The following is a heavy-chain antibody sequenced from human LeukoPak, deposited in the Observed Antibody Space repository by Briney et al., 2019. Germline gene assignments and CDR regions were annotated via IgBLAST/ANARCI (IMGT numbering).Heavy chain of an antibody. CDR3: AKHYYGSSGYAGL. J-gene: IGHJ4*02. V-gene: IGHV4-59*08. D-gene: IGHD3-22*01. CDR1: GGSIRSYF. Sequence: SETLSLTCTVSGGSIRSYFWSWIRQPPGKGLEWIGYIYYSGSTNYNPSLKSRVTISVDTSKNQFSLKLSSVTAADTAVYYCAKHYYGSSGYAGLWGQGTLVTVSS. CDR2: IYYSGST.